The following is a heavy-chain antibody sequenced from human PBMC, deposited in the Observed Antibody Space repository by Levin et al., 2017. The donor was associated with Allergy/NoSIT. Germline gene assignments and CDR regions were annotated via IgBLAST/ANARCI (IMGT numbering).Heavy chain of an antibody. CDR1: GFVFDDYD. V-gene: IGHV3-20*04. J-gene: IGHJ6*03. CDR2: LKWNGDRT. Sequence: LSLTCAASGFVFDDYDMSWVRQVPGKGLEWVSGLKWNGDRTSYADSVKGRFTISRDNAKNSLYLQMNSLRAEDTALYFCARVGVRPCSGGSCSFIGDHYYMDVWGKGTTVTVSS. CDR3: ARVGVRPCSGGSCSFIGDHYYMDV. D-gene: IGHD2-15*01.